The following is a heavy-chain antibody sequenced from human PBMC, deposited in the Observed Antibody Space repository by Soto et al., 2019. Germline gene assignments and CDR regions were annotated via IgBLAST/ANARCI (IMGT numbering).Heavy chain of an antibody. J-gene: IGHJ4*02. V-gene: IGHV3-23*01. CDR2: VSGGSGTT. CDR3: AKWNGYGDH. Sequence: EVQLLESGGGLVQPGGSLRLSCAVSGFSFSTYGVTRVRQAPGKGLEWVSGVSGGSGTTHYADSVKGRFTITGDTSKNTVYLQMNSLRVEDTAVYYCAKWNGYGDHWGQGTLVTVSS. D-gene: IGHD1-1*01. CDR1: GFSFSTYG.